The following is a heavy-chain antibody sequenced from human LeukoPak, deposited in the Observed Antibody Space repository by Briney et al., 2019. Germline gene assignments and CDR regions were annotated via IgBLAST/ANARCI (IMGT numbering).Heavy chain of an antibody. CDR1: SGSINNHY. D-gene: IGHD5-18*01. CDR3: ARDQIGYGLDY. V-gene: IGHV4-59*11. Sequence: SETLSLTCIVSSGSINNHYWSWIRQPPGKGLEWIGYIYDSWNTNYNPSLRSRGTISIDTSKTQFSLNLPSVTAPDTAVYYCARDQIGYGLDYWGQGTLVTVSS. J-gene: IGHJ4*02. CDR2: IYDSWNT.